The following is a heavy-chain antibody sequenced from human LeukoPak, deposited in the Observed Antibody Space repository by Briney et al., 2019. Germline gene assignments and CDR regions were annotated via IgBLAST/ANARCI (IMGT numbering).Heavy chain of an antibody. V-gene: IGHV4-30-2*01. CDR1: GGSISSGGYY. Sequence: SQTLSLTCTVSGGSISSGGYYWSWIRQPPGKGLEWIGYIYHSGSTYYNPSLKSRVTISVDRSKNQFSLKLSSVTVADTAVYYCARKNYYYYYMDVWGKGTTVTVSS. CDR3: ARKNYYYYYMDV. CDR2: IYHSGST. J-gene: IGHJ6*03.